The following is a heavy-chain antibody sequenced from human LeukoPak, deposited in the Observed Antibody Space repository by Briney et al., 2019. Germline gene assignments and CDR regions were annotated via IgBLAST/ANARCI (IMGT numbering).Heavy chain of an antibody. J-gene: IGHJ4*02. V-gene: IGHV1-2*02. CDR3: ARGGDYYDSSGPLH. CDR2: INPNSGGT. CDR1: GYTFTGYY. Sequence: ASVKVSCKASGYTFTGYYMHWVRQAPRQGLEWMGWINPNSGGTNYAQKFQGRVTMTRDTSISTAYMELSRLRSDDTAVYYCARGGDYYDSSGPLHWGQGTLVTVSS. D-gene: IGHD3-22*01.